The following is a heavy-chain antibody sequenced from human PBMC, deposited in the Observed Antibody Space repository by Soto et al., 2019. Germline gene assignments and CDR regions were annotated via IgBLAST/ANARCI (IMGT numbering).Heavy chain of an antibody. CDR1: GGSISSGGYY. D-gene: IGHD2-15*01. CDR2: IYYSGST. CDR3: AREGVVVAANYYYGMDV. Sequence: SETLSLTCTVSGGSISSGGYYWSWIRQHPGKGLEWIGYIYYSGSTCYNPSLKSRVTISVDTSKNQFSLKLSSVTAADTAVYYCAREGVVVAANYYYGMDVWGQGTTVTVSS. J-gene: IGHJ6*02. V-gene: IGHV4-31*03.